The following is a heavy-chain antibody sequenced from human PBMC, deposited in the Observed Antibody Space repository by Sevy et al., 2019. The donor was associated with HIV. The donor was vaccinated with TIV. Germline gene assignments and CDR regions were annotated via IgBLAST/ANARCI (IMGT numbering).Heavy chain of an antibody. CDR2: ISSSGSTI. CDR1: GFTFSDYY. Sequence: GGSLRLSCAASGFTFSDYYMSWVRQAPGKGLEWVSYISSSGSTIYYAHSVKGRFTISRDNAKNSLYLKMNSLRAEDTAVYYCARDPTYYDFWSGYYTGWFDPWGQGTLVTVSS. CDR3: ARDPTYYDFWSGYYTGWFDP. V-gene: IGHV3-11*01. J-gene: IGHJ5*02. D-gene: IGHD3-3*01.